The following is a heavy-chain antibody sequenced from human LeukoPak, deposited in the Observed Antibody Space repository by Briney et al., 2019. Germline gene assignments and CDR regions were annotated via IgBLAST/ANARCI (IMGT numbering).Heavy chain of an antibody. V-gene: IGHV1-18*01. CDR3: ARDMRHYRYYESDEYYFNFEY. CDR2: ISANNGHT. CDR1: GYIFTSYG. D-gene: IGHD3-22*01. Sequence: GASVRVSRKASGYIFTSYGLSWVRQAPGQGLEWMGWISANNGHTHYAQKFQGRLTITRDMSTRTVDMELRSLRSDDTAVYYCARDMRHYRYYESDEYYFNFEYWGQGTLVTVSS. J-gene: IGHJ4*02.